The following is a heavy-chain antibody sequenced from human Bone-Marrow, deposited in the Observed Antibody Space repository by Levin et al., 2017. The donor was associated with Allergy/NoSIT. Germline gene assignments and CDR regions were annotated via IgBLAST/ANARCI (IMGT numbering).Heavy chain of an antibody. CDR2: IYWNDDK. D-gene: IGHD3-3*01. J-gene: IGHJ5*02. CDR3: AHRRPLDDFWSGARLNWFDP. CDR1: GFSLSTSGVG. Sequence: SGPTLVKPTQTLTLTCTFSGFSLSTSGVGVGWIRQPPGKALEWLALIYWNDDKRYSPSLKSRLTITKDTSKNQVVLTMTNMDPVDTATYYCAHRRPLDDFWSGARLNWFDPWGQGTLVTVSS. V-gene: IGHV2-5*01.